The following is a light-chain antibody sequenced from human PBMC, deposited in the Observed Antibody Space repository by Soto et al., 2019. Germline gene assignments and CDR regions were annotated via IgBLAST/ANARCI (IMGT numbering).Light chain of an antibody. V-gene: IGKV1-5*03. J-gene: IGKJ1*01. CDR1: QTISSW. CDR2: KAS. Sequence: DIQMTQSPSTLSASVGDRVTITCRASQTISSWLAWYQQKPGKAPKLLIYKASSLESGVSSRFSGSGSGTEFTLTSSSLQSDDFATYYCQQYNSYPWTFGQGTRVEIK. CDR3: QQYNSYPWT.